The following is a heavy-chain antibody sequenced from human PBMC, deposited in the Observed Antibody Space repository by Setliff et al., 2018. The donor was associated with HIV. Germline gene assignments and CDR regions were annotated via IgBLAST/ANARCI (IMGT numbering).Heavy chain of an antibody. CDR1: GYTFTDYF. V-gene: IGHV1-2*02. CDR2: ISPNNGDK. CDR3: ARQLSNSLES. Sequence: GASVKVSCKSSGYTFTDYFMHWVRQAPGQGLEWMGWISPNNGDKKIPQKFRGRVTMTRDTSINTAYMEFSSLRSDDTAVYYCARQLSNSLESWGQGTLVTVSS. D-gene: IGHD1-1*01. J-gene: IGHJ4*02.